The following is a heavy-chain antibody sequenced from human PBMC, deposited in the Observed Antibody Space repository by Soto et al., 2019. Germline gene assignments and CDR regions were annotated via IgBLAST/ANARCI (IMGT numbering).Heavy chain of an antibody. J-gene: IGHJ4*02. CDR3: AHTPYFGAQLDY. CDR2: IYWDDDK. V-gene: IGHV2-5*02. CDR1: GFSLSAGAVG. Sequence: QITLKESGPTLVKPTQTLTLTCTFSGFSLSAGAVGVGWIRQPPGKALEWLALIYWDDDKRYSPSLKSRLTITKDTSKNQVVPTMTNMDPVDTATYYCAHTPYFGAQLDYWGQGTLVTVSS. D-gene: IGHD4-17*01.